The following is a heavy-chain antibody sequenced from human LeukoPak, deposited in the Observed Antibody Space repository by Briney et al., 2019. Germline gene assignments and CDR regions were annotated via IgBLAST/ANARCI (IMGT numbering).Heavy chain of an antibody. D-gene: IGHD3-9*01. Sequence: SETLSLTCTVSGGSISSYYWSWIRQPPGKGLEWIGYIYYSGSTTNNPSLKSRLTISVDTSKNQFSLELSSLTAADTAVYYCARARLDYYTLTAYYTVDHWGQGSLVTVSS. CDR2: IYYSGST. V-gene: IGHV4-59*01. J-gene: IGHJ4*02. CDR3: ARARLDYYTLTAYYTVDH. CDR1: GGSISSYY.